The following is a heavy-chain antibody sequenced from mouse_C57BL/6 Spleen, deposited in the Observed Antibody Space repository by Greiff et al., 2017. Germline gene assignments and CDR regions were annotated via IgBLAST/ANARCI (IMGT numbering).Heavy chain of an antibody. CDR3: ARSLLLLRPLYAMDY. V-gene: IGHV1-26*01. CDR1: GYTFTDYY. CDR2: INPNNGGT. Sequence: EVQLQQSGPELVKPGASVKISCKASGYTFTDYYMNWVKQSHGKSLEWIGDINPNNGGTSYNQKFKGKATLTVDKSSSTAYMELRSLTSEDSAVYYCARSLLLLRPLYAMDYWGQGTSVTVSS. D-gene: IGHD1-1*01. J-gene: IGHJ4*01.